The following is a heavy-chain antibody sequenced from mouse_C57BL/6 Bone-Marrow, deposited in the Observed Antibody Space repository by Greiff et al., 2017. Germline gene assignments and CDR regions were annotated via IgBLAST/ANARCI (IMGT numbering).Heavy chain of an antibody. CDR2: IFPGSGST. CDR1: GYTFTGYW. V-gene: IGHV1-9*01. Sequence: QVQLKESGAELMKPGASVKLSCKATGYTFTGYWIEWVKQRPGHGLEWIGEIFPGSGSTNYNEKFKGKATFTADASSNTAYMQLRSLTTEDSAIYDCASSRAYVGAMGYWGQGTSVTVSS. CDR3: ASSRAYVGAMGY. J-gene: IGHJ4*01. D-gene: IGHD1-1*01.